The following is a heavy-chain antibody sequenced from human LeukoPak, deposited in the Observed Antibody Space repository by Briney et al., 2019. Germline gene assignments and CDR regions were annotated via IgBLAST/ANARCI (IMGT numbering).Heavy chain of an antibody. V-gene: IGHV3-64*01. D-gene: IGHD1-26*01. Sequence: PGGSLRLSCAASGFTFNSYAMHWVRQAPGKGLEYVSAISSNGGSTYYANSVKGRFTISRDNSKNTLYLQMNSLRAEDTAVYYCAKSQWELRWYWFDPWGQGTLVTVSS. CDR1: GFTFNSYA. J-gene: IGHJ5*02. CDR3: AKSQWELRWYWFDP. CDR2: ISSNGGST.